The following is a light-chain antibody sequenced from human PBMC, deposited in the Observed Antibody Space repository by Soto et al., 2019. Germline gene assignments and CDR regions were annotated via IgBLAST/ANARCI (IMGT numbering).Light chain of an antibody. V-gene: IGLV2-14*03. CDR2: DVS. CDR1: SSDAGGYNY. J-gene: IGLJ1*01. Sequence: QSVLTQPASVSGSPGQSITISCTGTSSDAGGYNYVSWYQHHPGKAPKLMIFDVSNRPSGVSNRFSGSKSGNTASLTISGLQPEDESDYCCSSYTTSNTRQIVFGTGTKVTVL. CDR3: SSYTTSNTRQIV.